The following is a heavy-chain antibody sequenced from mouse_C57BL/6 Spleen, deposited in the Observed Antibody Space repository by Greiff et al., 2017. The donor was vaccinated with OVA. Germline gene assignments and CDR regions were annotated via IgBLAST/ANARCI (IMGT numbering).Heavy chain of an antibody. CDR3: ARGGDSYVWYFDV. CDR2: IDPSDSYT. J-gene: IGHJ1*03. V-gene: IGHV1-50*01. CDR1: GYTFTSYW. Sequence: QVQLQQPGAELVKPGASVKLSCKASGYTFTSYWMQWVKQRPGQGLEWIGEIDPSDSYTNYNQKFKGKVTFTVDTSSSTAYMQLSSLTSEDSAVYYCARGGDSYVWYFDVWGTGTTVTVSS. D-gene: IGHD1-1*01.